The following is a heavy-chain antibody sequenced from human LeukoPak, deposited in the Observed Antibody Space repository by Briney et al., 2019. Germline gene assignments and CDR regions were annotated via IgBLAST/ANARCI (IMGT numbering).Heavy chain of an antibody. D-gene: IGHD1-26*01. J-gene: IGHJ4*02. CDR1: GGTFSSYA. CDR2: IIPILGIA. CDR3: ARDTRPGGGSYIRHDY. V-gene: IGHV1-69*04. Sequence: GASVKVSCKSSGGTFSSYAISWVRQAPGQGLEWMGRIIPILGIANCAQKFQGRVTITADKSTSTAYIELSSLRSEDTAVYYCARDTRPGGGSYIRHDYWGQGTLVTVSS.